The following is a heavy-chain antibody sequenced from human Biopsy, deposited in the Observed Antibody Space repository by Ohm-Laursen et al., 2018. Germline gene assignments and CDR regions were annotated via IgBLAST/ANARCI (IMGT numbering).Heavy chain of an antibody. CDR3: ARAPFGSGSYSEFDY. CDR2: IKKDGSEK. Sequence: SLRLSCAASGFIFSTYTMNWVRQAPGEGLEWVATIKKDGSEKYYVDSVKGRFTISRDNSKSSLSLQMNSLRGEDTAVYYCARAPFGSGSYSEFDYWGQGSLVTVSS. D-gene: IGHD3-22*01. CDR1: GFIFSTYT. V-gene: IGHV3-7*01. J-gene: IGHJ4*02.